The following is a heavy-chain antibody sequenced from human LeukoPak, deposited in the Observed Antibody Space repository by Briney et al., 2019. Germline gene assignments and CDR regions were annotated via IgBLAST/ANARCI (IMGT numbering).Heavy chain of an antibody. Sequence: ASVKVTCKASGYTFTTYDINWVRQATGQGLAWMGWMNPNSGNTGYAQKFQGRVTMTRNTSISTAYMELSSLRSEDTAVYYCASQPYSSSDNWFDPWGQGTLVTVSS. CDR1: GYTFTTYD. CDR3: ASQPYSSSDNWFDP. D-gene: IGHD6-13*01. V-gene: IGHV1-8*01. J-gene: IGHJ5*02. CDR2: MNPNSGNT.